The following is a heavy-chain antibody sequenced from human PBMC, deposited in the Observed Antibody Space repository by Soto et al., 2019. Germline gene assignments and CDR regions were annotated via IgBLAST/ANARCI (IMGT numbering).Heavy chain of an antibody. CDR1: GGSISRGGYY. CDR3: ARDSIAAAGYYYGMDV. D-gene: IGHD6-13*01. CDR2: IYYSGST. V-gene: IGHV4-31*03. Sequence: QVQLQESGPGLVKPSQTLSLTCTVSGGSISRGGYYWSWIRQHPGKGLEWIGYIYYSGSTYYNPSIQSRVTISVATSKNQFSLKLSSVTAADTAVYYCARDSIAAAGYYYGMDVWGQGTTVTVSS. J-gene: IGHJ6*02.